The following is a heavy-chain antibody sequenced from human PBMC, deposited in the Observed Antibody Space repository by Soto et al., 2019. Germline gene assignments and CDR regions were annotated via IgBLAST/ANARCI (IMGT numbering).Heavy chain of an antibody. V-gene: IGHV1-18*01. J-gene: IGHJ4*02. Sequence: QVQLVQSGAELKEPGASVKVSCKASGYIFTKHGISWVRQAPGQGLEWMGWISAHNGNTNYAQNLQDRITVTTDTSTSTAYMELRSLRPEDTAIYYCARVYGYGYGHFDVWGQGSLVTVSS. D-gene: IGHD5-18*01. CDR3: ARVYGYGYGHFDV. CDR1: GYIFTKHG. CDR2: ISAHNGNT.